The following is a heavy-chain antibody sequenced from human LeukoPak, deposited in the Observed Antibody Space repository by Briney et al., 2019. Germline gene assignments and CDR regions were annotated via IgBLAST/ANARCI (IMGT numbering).Heavy chain of an antibody. D-gene: IGHD1-26*01. Sequence: ASVKVSCKASGYTFTGYYMHWVGQAPGQGLEWMGWINPNSGDTNYAQKFQGRVTMTRDTSISTAYMELSRLRSDDTAVYYCARDSLYSGSYYRFDYWGQGTLVTVSS. J-gene: IGHJ4*02. CDR1: GYTFTGYY. V-gene: IGHV1-2*02. CDR2: INPNSGDT. CDR3: ARDSLYSGSYYRFDY.